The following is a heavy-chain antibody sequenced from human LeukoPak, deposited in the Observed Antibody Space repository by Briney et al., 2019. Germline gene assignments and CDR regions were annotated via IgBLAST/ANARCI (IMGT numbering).Heavy chain of an antibody. J-gene: IGHJ4*02. Sequence: SQTLSLTFAISGDSVSSNSAAWNWIRQSPSRGLEWLGRTYYRSKWYNDYAVSVKSRITINPDTSKNQFSLQLNSVTPEDTAVYYCAREIAAAGTTFYYFDYWGQGTLVTVSS. CDR3: AREIAAAGTTFYYFDY. V-gene: IGHV6-1*01. D-gene: IGHD6-13*01. CDR2: TYYRSKWYN. CDR1: GDSVSSNSAA.